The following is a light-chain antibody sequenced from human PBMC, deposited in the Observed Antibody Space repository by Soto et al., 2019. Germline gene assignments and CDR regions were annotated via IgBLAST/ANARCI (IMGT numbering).Light chain of an antibody. CDR2: DAV. CDR3: QQYKTLCS. CDR1: RPVVRQY. V-gene: IGKV3-20*01. J-gene: IGKJ1*01. Sequence: SVLTQSPDALSLSQEERVRLSCRASRPVVRQYIAWYHQKPGQAPRLLIHDAVSRATGIPDRFSGSDSASGTDFTLAISSLQPDDFATCFCQQYKTLCSFGQGTKADI.